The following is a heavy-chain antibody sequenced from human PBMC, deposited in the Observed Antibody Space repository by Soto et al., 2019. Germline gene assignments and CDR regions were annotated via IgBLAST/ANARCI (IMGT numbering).Heavy chain of an antibody. V-gene: IGHV1-46*01. CDR1: GYTFTSYY. CDR2: INPSGGST. D-gene: IGHD3-22*01. Sequence: GASVKVSCKASGYTFTSYYVHWVRQAPGQGLEWMGIINPSGGSTSYAQKFQGRVTMTTDTSTSTVYMELRSLRSDDTAVYYCRVVNYYYYYGMEVWGQGTTVTVSS. CDR3: RVVNYYYYYGMEV. J-gene: IGHJ6*02.